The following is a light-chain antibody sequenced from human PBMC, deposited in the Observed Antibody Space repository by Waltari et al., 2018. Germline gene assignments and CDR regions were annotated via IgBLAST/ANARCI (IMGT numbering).Light chain of an antibody. J-gene: IGLJ7*01. Sequence: SYDLTQPLSVSVAMVQTARITCGGNTIGGKNVHWYKQKAGQAPLLVIYRDKNRPSRTPELFSGSNSENTATLTSTGAQGADETDYYCQVWDSSTAVFGGGTQLTVL. CDR1: TIGGKN. V-gene: IGLV3-9*01. CDR2: RDK. CDR3: QVWDSSTAV.